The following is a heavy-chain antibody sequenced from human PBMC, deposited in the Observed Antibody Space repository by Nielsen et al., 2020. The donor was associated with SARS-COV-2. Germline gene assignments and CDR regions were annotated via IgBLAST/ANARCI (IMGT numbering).Heavy chain of an antibody. V-gene: IGHV3-30-3*01. CDR3: LYYYDSSGYPGFFEY. CDR1: GFTFSSYG. J-gene: IGHJ4*02. D-gene: IGHD3-22*01. CDR2: ISYDGSEK. Sequence: GGSLRLSCAASGFTFSSYGMHWVRQAPGKGLEWVAVISYDGSEKYYADSVKGRFTISRDNSKNTLYLQINSLRAEDTAVYYCLYYYDSSGYPGFFEYWGQGTLVTVSS.